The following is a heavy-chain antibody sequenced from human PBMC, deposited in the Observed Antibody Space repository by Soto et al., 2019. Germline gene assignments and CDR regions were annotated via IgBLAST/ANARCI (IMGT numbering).Heavy chain of an antibody. D-gene: IGHD3-16*01. Sequence: QVQLVQSGAEVKKPGSSVKVSCKASGGTFSSYAISWVRQAPGQGLEWRGGIIPIFGTANYAQTVQGRVTITADESTITAYMELSSLRSEDTAVYYCARDRLMITFGGVGDGRWFAFDIWGQGTMVTVSS. CDR3: ARDRLMITFGGVGDGRWFAFDI. CDR2: IIPIFGTA. J-gene: IGHJ3*02. CDR1: GGTFSSYA. V-gene: IGHV1-69*12.